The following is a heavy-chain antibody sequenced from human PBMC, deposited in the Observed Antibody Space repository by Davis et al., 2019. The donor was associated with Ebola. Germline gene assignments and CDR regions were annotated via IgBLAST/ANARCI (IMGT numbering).Heavy chain of an antibody. CDR2: ISYSGST. V-gene: IGHV4-59*01. D-gene: IGHD3-10*01. CDR3: ARGGSSLYYYYGLDV. J-gene: IGHJ6*02. CDR1: GGSINSYH. Sequence: PSETLSLTCIVSGGSINSYHWSWIRQPPGKGLEWIGYISYSGSTNYNPSLRSRVTMSVDTSENQVTLRLTSVTAADTAVYYCARGGSSLYYYYGLDVWGQGTTVTVSS.